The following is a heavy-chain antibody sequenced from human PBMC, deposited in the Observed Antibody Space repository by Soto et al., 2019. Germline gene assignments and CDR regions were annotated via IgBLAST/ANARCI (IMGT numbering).Heavy chain of an antibody. Sequence: QVQLVQSGAEMKKPGASVKVSCKPSGYTFTSYGISWVRQAPGQGLEWLGWISDYNGNTNYAQKLQGRVTMTTDTSTSTGYFELRSLSSDDTAVYYCARDVRGSGKGNWFDPWGQGTLVTVSS. D-gene: IGHD3-10*01. CDR2: ISDYNGNT. J-gene: IGHJ5*02. CDR1: GYTFTSYG. CDR3: ARDVRGSGKGNWFDP. V-gene: IGHV1-18*01.